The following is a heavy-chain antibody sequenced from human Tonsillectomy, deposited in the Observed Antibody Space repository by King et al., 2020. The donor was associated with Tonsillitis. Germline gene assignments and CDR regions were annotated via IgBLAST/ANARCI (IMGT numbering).Heavy chain of an antibody. Sequence: VQLVESGGGLVQPGGSLRLSCAASGFTFSSYAMSWGRQAPGEGLEWGSAVSGSGGSTYYADSVKGRFTISRDTSKNTLYLQMTSLRAEDTAIYYCAKGVVRITIFGVITPYDFWGQGTLVTVSS. CDR2: VSGSGGST. J-gene: IGHJ4*02. CDR1: GFTFSSYA. V-gene: IGHV3-23*04. CDR3: AKGVVRITIFGVITPYDF. D-gene: IGHD3-3*01.